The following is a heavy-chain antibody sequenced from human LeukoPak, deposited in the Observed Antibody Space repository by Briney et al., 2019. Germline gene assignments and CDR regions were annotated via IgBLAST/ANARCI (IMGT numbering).Heavy chain of an antibody. D-gene: IGHD3-9*01. J-gene: IGHJ6*03. CDR1: GFTFSSYT. CDR2: ISSSSIYI. Sequence: GGSLRLSCAASGFTFSSYTMNWVRQAPGKGLEWVSSISSSSIYIYYADSLKGRFTISRDNARNSLYLQMNSLRAEDTAVYYCARAESYYDILTGYYYYYYMDVWGKGTTVTISS. CDR3: ARAESYYDILTGYYYYYYMDV. V-gene: IGHV3-21*01.